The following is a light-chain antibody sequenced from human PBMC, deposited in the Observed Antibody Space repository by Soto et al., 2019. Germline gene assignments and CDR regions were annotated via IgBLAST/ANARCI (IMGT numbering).Light chain of an antibody. Sequence: IVMTQSPDILSVSPGERATLSCRASHSLSSNLAWYRQKPGQAPRLLIYGASTRATGIPARFSGSGSGTQFTLTISSLQSEDFAVYYCQQYNSWPRTFGQETKVEIK. CDR2: GAS. J-gene: IGKJ1*01. CDR1: HSLSSN. CDR3: QQYNSWPRT. V-gene: IGKV3-15*01.